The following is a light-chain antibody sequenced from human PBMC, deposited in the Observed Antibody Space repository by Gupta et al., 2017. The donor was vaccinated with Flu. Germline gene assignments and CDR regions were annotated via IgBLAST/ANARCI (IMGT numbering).Light chain of an antibody. Sequence: PGQTARITCSGDALPQKYAYWYQQKSGHGPRLVICEDNKRPSGIPDRFSGSSSGNTATLTLRGAQVEDEADYYAYSEDSSGVLRLGGGTRLTVL. CDR3: YSEDSSGVLR. V-gene: IGLV3-10*01. J-gene: IGLJ3*02. CDR1: ALPQKY. CDR2: EDN.